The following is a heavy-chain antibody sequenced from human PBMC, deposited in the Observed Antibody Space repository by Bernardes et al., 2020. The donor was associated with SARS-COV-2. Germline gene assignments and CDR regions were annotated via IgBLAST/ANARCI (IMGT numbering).Heavy chain of an antibody. CDR1: GFTFSSYG. V-gene: IGHV3-23*01. D-gene: IGHD2-2*01. J-gene: IGHJ5*02. Sequence: GGSLRLSCAASGFTFSSYGMHWVRQAPGKGLEWVSAISGSGGSTYYADSVKGRFTISRDNSKNTLYLQMNSLRAEDTAVYYCAKAAGYCSSTSCLSIHRFDPWGQGTLVTVSS. CDR3: AKAAGYCSSTSCLSIHRFDP. CDR2: ISGSGGST.